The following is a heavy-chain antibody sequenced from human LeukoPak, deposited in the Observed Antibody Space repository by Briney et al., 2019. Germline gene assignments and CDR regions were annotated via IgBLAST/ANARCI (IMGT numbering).Heavy chain of an antibody. V-gene: IGHV3-7*01. CDR1: GFTFSSYW. CDR3: ARSYHGSGSYYAKYYFDY. CDR2: IQQDGSEK. J-gene: IGHJ4*02. Sequence: GGSLRLSCAASGFTFSSYWMSWVRQAPGKGLEWVANIQQDGSEKYYVDSVKGRFTISRDNAKNSLYLHMNILRAEDTAIYYCARSYHGSGSYYAKYYFDYWGQGTLVTVSS. D-gene: IGHD3-10*01.